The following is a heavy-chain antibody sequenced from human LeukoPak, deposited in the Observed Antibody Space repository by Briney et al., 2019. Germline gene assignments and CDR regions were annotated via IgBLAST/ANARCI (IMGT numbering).Heavy chain of an antibody. Sequence: GGSLRLSCGASGSSFNNYGMHWVRQAPGKGLEWLTFIRYDTSNEYYAVSVKGRFTISRDNSKNTLYLEMNSLRPEDTAVYYCARGGTVIKALDFWGQGILVAVSS. CDR3: ARGGTVIKALDF. CDR1: GSSFNNYG. CDR2: IRYDTSNE. D-gene: IGHD2-21*01. V-gene: IGHV3-30*02. J-gene: IGHJ4*02.